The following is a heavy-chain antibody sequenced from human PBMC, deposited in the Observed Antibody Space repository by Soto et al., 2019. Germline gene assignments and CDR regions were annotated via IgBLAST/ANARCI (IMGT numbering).Heavy chain of an antibody. D-gene: IGHD5-18*01. CDR1: GFTFDDYT. V-gene: IGHV3-43*01. J-gene: IGHJ6*02. CDR3: AREGVGTAMVTYYYYGMDV. CDR2: ISWDGGST. Sequence: GGSLRLSCAASGFTFDDYTMHWVRQARGKGLEWVSLISWDGGSTYYADSVKGRFTISRDNSKNTLYLQMNSLRAEDTAVYYCAREGVGTAMVTYYYYGMDVWGQGTTVTVSS.